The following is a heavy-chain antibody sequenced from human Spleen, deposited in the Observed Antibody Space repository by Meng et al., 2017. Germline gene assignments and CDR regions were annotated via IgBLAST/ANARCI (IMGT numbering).Heavy chain of an antibody. CDR3: ATRGNPYLNC. J-gene: IGHJ4*02. CDR2: IIPIFGTA. V-gene: IGHV1-69*06. CDR1: GGTFSSYA. Sequence: QGQRGRSGAGVKNPGSPVKVSCKASGGTFSSYAISWVRQAPGQGLEWMGGIIPIFGTANYAQKFQGRVTMTTDTSTSTAYMELTSLRSDDTAVYYCATRGNPYLNCWGQGTLVTVSS.